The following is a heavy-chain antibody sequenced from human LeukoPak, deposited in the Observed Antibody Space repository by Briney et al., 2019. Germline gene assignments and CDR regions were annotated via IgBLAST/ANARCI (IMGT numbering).Heavy chain of an antibody. CDR2: INHSGST. V-gene: IGHV4-34*01. J-gene: IGHJ4*02. D-gene: IGHD1-26*01. CDR3: VRRSGSYYRPVHY. CDR1: GGSFSGYY. Sequence: PSETLSLTCAVYGGSFSGYYWSWIRQPPGKGLEWIGEINHSGSTNYNPSLKSRVTISVDTSKNQFSLKLSSVTAADTAVYYCVRRSGSYYRPVHYWGQGTLVTVSS.